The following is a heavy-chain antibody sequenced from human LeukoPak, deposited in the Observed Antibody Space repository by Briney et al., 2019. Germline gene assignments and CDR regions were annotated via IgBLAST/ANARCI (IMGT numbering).Heavy chain of an antibody. V-gene: IGHV4-39*07. CDR3: ARGFSPTIAVLFDY. J-gene: IGHJ4*02. Sequence: SETLSLTCTVSGGSISSSSYYWGWIRQPPGKGLEWIGGIYYSGSTYYNPSLKSRVTISVDTSKNQFSLKLSSVTAADTAVYYCARGFSPTIAVLFDYWGQGTLVTVSS. D-gene: IGHD6-19*01. CDR2: IYYSGST. CDR1: GGSISSSSYY.